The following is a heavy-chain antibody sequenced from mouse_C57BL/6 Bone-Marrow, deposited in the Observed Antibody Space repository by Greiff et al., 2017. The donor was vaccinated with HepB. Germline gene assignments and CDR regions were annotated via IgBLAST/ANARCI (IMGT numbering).Heavy chain of an antibody. J-gene: IGHJ4*01. CDR3: VAYYSNYYAMDY. D-gene: IGHD2-5*01. CDR1: GYAFSSYW. V-gene: IGHV1-80*01. Sequence: VQLQQSGAELVKPGASVKISCKASGYAFSSYWMNWVKQRPGKGLEWIGQIYPGDGDTNYNGKFKGKATLTADKSSSTAYMQLSSLTSEDSAVYFCVAYYSNYYAMDYWGQGTSVTVSS. CDR2: IYPGDGDT.